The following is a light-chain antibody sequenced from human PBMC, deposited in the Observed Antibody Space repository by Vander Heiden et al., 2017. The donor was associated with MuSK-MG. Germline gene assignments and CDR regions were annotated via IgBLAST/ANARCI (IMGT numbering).Light chain of an antibody. Sequence: QSVLSQPPSASGTPGQRVSISCSGSSSNIGSNTVNWYHQLPGAAPKLLIYRNTLRPAGVPDRFSGSKSGTSASLAISGLHFEDEADYYCAAWDDSLNGVVFGGGTKLTVL. CDR1: SSNIGSNT. CDR2: RNT. CDR3: AAWDDSLNGVV. J-gene: IGLJ2*01. V-gene: IGLV1-44*01.